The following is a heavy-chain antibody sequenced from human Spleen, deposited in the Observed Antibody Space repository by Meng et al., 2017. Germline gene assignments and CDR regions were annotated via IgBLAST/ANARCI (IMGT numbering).Heavy chain of an antibody. Sequence: KVSCKGSGDNFKTYWIGWVRQMPGKGLEWMGIIYPGDSDTTYSPSFQGQVTMSVDKSISTAYLQWNSLKASDTAMYYCARSTVTAKVYYYYGMDVWGQGTTVTVSS. V-gene: IGHV5-51*01. CDR2: IYPGDSDT. D-gene: IGHD4-17*01. J-gene: IGHJ6*02. CDR1: GDNFKTYW. CDR3: ARSTVTAKVYYYYGMDV.